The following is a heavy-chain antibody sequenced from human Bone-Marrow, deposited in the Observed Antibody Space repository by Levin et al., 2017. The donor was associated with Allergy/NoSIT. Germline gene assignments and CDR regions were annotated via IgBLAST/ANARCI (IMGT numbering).Heavy chain of an antibody. V-gene: IGHV3-7*03. CDR3: ARDFWFREPLNWFDP. CDR1: GFTFSSYW. CDR2: IKQDGSEK. Sequence: TGESLKISCAASGFTFSSYWMSWVRQAPGKGLEWVANIKQDGSEKYYVDSVKGRFTISRDNAKNSLYLQMNSLRAEDTAVYYCARDFWFREPLNWFDPWGQGTLVTVSS. D-gene: IGHD3-10*01. J-gene: IGHJ5*02.